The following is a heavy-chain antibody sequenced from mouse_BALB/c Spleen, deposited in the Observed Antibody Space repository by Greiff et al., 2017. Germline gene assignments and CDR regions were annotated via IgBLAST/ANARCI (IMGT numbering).Heavy chain of an antibody. CDR1: GFSLTDYG. D-gene: IGHD1-1*01. J-gene: IGHJ3*01. Sequence: QVQLKESGPGLVAPSQSLSITCTVSGFSLTDYGVSWIRQPPGKGLELLGVIWGGGSTYYNSALKSRLSISKDNSKSQFFLKMNSLQTDDTAMYYCAKHRDYYGSSFAYWGQGTLVTVSA. V-gene: IGHV2-6-5*01. CDR2: IWGGGST. CDR3: AKHRDYYGSSFAY.